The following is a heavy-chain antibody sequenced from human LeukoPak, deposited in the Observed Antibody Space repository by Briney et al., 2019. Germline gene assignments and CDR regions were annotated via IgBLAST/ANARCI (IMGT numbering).Heavy chain of an antibody. J-gene: IGHJ4*02. CDR1: GFTFSSYA. CDR3: AKDLRFLEWLSDNTYDY. D-gene: IGHD3-3*01. V-gene: IGHV3-23*01. CDR2: ISGSGAST. Sequence: PGGSLRLSCAASGFTFSSYAMSWVRQAPGKGLEWVSAISGSGASTYYADSVKGRFTISRDNSKNTLYLQMNSLRAEDTAVYYCAKDLRFLEWLSDNTYDYWGQGTLVTVSS.